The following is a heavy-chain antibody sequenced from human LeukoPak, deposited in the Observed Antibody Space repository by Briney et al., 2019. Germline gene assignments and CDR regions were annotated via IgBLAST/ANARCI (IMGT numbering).Heavy chain of an antibody. CDR2: IIPIFGTA. V-gene: IGHV1-69*01. Sequence: GSSVKVSCKASGGTSSSYAISWVRQAPGQGLEWMGGIIPIFGTANYAQKFQGRVTITADESTSTAYMELSSLRSEDTAVYYCAMYSFDRVYDFWSGYFDPWGQGTLVTVSS. J-gene: IGHJ5*02. CDR3: AMYSFDRVYDFWSGYFDP. D-gene: IGHD3-3*01. CDR1: GGTSSSYA.